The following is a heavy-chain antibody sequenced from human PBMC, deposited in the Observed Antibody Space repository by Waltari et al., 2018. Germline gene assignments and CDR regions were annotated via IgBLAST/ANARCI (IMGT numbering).Heavy chain of an antibody. CDR2: ISSSSSYI. V-gene: IGHV3-21*01. J-gene: IGHJ4*02. Sequence: EVQLVESGGGLVKPGGSLRLSCAASGFTFSSYSMNWVRQAPGKGLGWVSSISSSSSYIYYADSVKGRFTISRDNAKNSLYLQMNSLRAEDTAVYYCARTGYSSSWYEGVDYWGQGTLVTVSS. CDR1: GFTFSSYS. D-gene: IGHD6-13*01. CDR3: ARTGYSSSWYEGVDY.